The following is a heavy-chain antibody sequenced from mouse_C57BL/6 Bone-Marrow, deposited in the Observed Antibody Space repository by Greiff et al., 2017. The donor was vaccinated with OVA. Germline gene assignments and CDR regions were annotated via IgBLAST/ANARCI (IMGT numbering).Heavy chain of an antibody. CDR2: IYWDDDK. Sequence: ESGPGILQSSQTLSLTCSFSGFSLSTSGMGVSWIRQPSGKGLEWLAHIYWDDDKRYNPSLKSRLTISKDTSRNQVFLKITSVDTADTATYYCARRAHYGSSYWYFDVWGTGTTVTVSS. CDR3: ARRAHYGSSYWYFDV. J-gene: IGHJ1*03. CDR1: GFSLSTSGMG. V-gene: IGHV8-12*01. D-gene: IGHD1-1*01.